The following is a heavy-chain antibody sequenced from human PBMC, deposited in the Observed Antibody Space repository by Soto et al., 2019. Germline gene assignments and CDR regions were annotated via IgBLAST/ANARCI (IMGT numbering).Heavy chain of an antibody. CDR1: GFTFSSFA. Sequence: EVQLLESGGGLVQPGGSLRLSCEASGFTFSSFAMSWVRQAPGKGLEWVSTINKSGGSTYYADSVKGRVTISRDNSKNMLCLQINGMRGVDTAVYYCAKEPPTPGTTFDYWGRGTLVTVSS. CDR2: INKSGGST. CDR3: AKEPPTPGTTFDY. V-gene: IGHV3-23*01. J-gene: IGHJ4*02. D-gene: IGHD1-1*01.